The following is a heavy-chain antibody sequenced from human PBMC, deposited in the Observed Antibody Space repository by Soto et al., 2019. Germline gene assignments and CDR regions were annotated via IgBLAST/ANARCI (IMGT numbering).Heavy chain of an antibody. CDR2: VYSSGST. Sequence: QVQLQESGPGLVKPSETLSLSCSVSGRSISGHYWSWVRQTPGKGLEGIGSVYSSGSTNNTPSLKSRVTISVDTSKNHFSLRLTSVTAADTAVYYCARGPYYDLIWNYYYMDVWGKGTTVTVSS. V-gene: IGHV4-4*09. CDR3: ARGPYYDLIWNYYYMDV. J-gene: IGHJ6*03. D-gene: IGHD3-16*01. CDR1: GRSISGHY.